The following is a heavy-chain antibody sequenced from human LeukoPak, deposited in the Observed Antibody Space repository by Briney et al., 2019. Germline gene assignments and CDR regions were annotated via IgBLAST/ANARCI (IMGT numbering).Heavy chain of an antibody. CDR3: ARTALGSSGWYGRNY. CDR1: GFTFSSYD. Sequence: GRSLRLSCAASGFTFSSYDMHWVRQAPGKGLEWVALIWYDGNDKYYADSVKGRFTISRDNSKNTLYLQMNSLRAEDTAIYYCARTALGSSGWYGRNYWGQGTQVSVSS. CDR2: IWYDGNDK. J-gene: IGHJ4*02. D-gene: IGHD6-19*01. V-gene: IGHV3-33*01.